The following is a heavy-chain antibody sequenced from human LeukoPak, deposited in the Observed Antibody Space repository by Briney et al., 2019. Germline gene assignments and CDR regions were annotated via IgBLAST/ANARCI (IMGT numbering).Heavy chain of an antibody. CDR2: ISYDGSNK. Sequence: GGSLRLSCAASGFTFSSYSMHWVRQAPGKGLEWVAVISYDGSNKYYADSVKGRFTISRDNSKNTLYLQMNSLRAEDTAVYYCAKERRRAVTYFDYWGQGTLVTVSS. CDR3: AKERRRAVTYFDY. V-gene: IGHV3-30*18. CDR1: GFTFSSYS. J-gene: IGHJ4*02. D-gene: IGHD4-11*01.